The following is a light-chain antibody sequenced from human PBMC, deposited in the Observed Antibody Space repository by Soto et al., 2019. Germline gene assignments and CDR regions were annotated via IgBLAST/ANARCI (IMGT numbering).Light chain of an antibody. CDR1: SSNVGGYNY. V-gene: IGLV2-8*01. CDR3: SSYAGSNKSLVV. CDR2: EVS. Sequence: QSVLTQPPSASGSPGQSVTISCNETSSNVGGYNYVSWYQQHPGKAPKLMIYEVSKRPSGVPDRFSGSKSGNTASLTASGLQAEDEADYYCSSYAGSNKSLVVFGGGTKLTVL. J-gene: IGLJ2*01.